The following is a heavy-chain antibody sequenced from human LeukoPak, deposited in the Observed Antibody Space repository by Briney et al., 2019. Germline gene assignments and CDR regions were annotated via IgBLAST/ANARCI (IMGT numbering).Heavy chain of an antibody. CDR1: GFTFSPSA. CDR2: ITSIGVNT. J-gene: IGHJ4*02. Sequence: GGSLRLSCAASGFTFSPSAISWVRQAPGKGLEWVSTITSIGVNTYYADSVKGRFTISRDNSKNTLYLQMNSLRAEDTALYYCAKDAKVLDYFDYWGQGALVTVSP. CDR3: AKDAKVLDYFDY. V-gene: IGHV3-23*01.